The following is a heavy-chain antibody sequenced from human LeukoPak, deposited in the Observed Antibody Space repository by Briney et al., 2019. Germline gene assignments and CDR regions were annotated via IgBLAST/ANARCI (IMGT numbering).Heavy chain of an antibody. CDR2: VYHSGST. V-gene: IGHV4-39*01. D-gene: IGHD6-19*01. Sequence: SETLSLTCTVSGDSISSSSYYWGWIRQSPGKGLEWIGSVYHSGSTNYNPSFRSRVTISVDTSKKQVSLKVNSVTAADTAIYYCARHKAIAVAGPVDYWGQGTLVSASS. CDR3: ARHKAIAVAGPVDY. J-gene: IGHJ4*02. CDR1: GDSISSSSYY.